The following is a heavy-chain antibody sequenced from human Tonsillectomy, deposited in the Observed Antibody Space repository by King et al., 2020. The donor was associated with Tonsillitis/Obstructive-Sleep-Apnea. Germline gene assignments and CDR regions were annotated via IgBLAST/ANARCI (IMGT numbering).Heavy chain of an antibody. D-gene: IGHD1-7*01. J-gene: IGHJ4*02. CDR1: GFTFSRHG. CDR3: AIRPITGTAGIDY. Sequence: VQLVESGGGVVQPGRSLRLSCAASGFTFSRHGMHWVRQAPGKGLEWVAVISYDGNNKYYADSVKGRFTISRDNSKNTLYLQMNSLRAEDTAVYYCAIRPITGTAGIDYWAQGTLVTVSS. V-gene: IGHV3-30*03. CDR2: ISYDGNNK.